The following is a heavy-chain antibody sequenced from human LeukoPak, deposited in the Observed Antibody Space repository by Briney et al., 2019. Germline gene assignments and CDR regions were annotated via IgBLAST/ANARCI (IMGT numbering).Heavy chain of an antibody. Sequence: SETLSLTCAVYGGSFSGYYWSWIRQPPGKGLEWIGSIYYSGSTYHNPSLKSRVTISVDTSKNQFSLKLSSVTAADTAVYYCARHLESSSWCFDYWGQGTLVTVSS. CDR2: IYYSGST. CDR3: ARHLESSSWCFDY. CDR1: GGSFSGYY. V-gene: IGHV4-34*01. D-gene: IGHD3-3*01. J-gene: IGHJ4*02.